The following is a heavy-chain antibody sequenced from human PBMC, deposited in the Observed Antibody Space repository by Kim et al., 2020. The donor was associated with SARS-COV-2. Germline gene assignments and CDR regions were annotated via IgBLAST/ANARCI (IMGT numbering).Heavy chain of an antibody. CDR1: GYTFTSYA. D-gene: IGHD6-13*01. Sequence: ASVKVSCKASGYTFTSYAMHWVRQAPGQRLEWMGWINAGNGNTKYSQKFQGRVTITRDTSASTAYMELSSLRSEDTAVYYCARVHKSYSSSWYNWFDPWGQGTLVTVSS. V-gene: IGHV1-3*01. CDR2: INAGNGNT. CDR3: ARVHKSYSSSWYNWFDP. J-gene: IGHJ5*02.